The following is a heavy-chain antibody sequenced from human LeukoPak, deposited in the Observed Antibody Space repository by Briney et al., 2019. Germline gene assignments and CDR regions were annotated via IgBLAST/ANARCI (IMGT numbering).Heavy chain of an antibody. V-gene: IGHV3-74*01. CDR2: LTSDGRST. CDR3: ARGASTYSDY. CDR1: GFTFSDYW. J-gene: IGHJ4*02. Sequence: GGSLTLSCAASGFTFSDYWMHWVRQAPGKGLVWVSRLTSDGRSTSYADSVKGRFTMSRDNAKNTLFLQMNSLRDEDTAVYYCARGASTYSDYWGQGAPVTVSS.